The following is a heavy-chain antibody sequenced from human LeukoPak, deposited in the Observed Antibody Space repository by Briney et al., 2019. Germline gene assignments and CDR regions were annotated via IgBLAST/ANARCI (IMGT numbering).Heavy chain of an antibody. J-gene: IGHJ4*02. V-gene: IGHV3-30*02. CDR3: AKDSGYSGYNYGFDY. CDR1: GFTFSSYS. D-gene: IGHD5-12*01. CDR2: IRCDGSNK. Sequence: WGNLRCYGAASGFTFSSYSLHWVRQAPGQGLVGVAFIRCDGSNKYYADYVKGRFTISRDNYKNTLYLQMNSLRAEDTAVYYCAKDSGYSGYNYGFDYWGQGTLVTVSS.